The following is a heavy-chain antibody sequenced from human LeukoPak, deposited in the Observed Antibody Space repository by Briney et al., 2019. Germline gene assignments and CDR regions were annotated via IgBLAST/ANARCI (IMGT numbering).Heavy chain of an antibody. CDR1: GASISSGSYY. D-gene: IGHD5-18*01. CDR2: IYYSGTA. CDR3: ARDRSGRGYSYGFDY. Sequence: PSETLSLTCTVSGASISSGSYYWSWIRQHPGKGLEWIGYIYYSGTAYYNPSLKSRLTISVDTSENQFSLELSSVTAADTAVYYCARDRSGRGYSYGFDYWGQGTLVTVSS. J-gene: IGHJ4*02. V-gene: IGHV4-31*03.